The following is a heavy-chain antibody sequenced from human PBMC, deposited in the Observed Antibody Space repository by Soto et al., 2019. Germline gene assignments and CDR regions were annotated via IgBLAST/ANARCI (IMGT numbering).Heavy chain of an antibody. CDR3: ASYRGALYFES. CDR2: VFCGGT. V-gene: IGHV4-59*01. Sequence: PSEPLSLPCSVSGRSMSSNYWSWIRQSPDKGLEWLGYVFCGGTDYNPSLGGRVSMSVETSKSQFSLKLTSVTVADTAVYYCASYRGALYFESWGPGILVTVSS. CDR1: GRSMSSNY. J-gene: IGHJ4*02. D-gene: IGHD3-16*01.